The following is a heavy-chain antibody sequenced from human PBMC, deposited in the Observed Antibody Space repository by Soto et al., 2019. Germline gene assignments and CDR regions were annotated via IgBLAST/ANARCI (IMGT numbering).Heavy chain of an antibody. CDR2: IYHSGRT. J-gene: IGHJ5*02. CDR3: ARVGSDYDYRDYYRP. CDR1: AGSATSSNW. D-gene: IGHD3-22*01. Sequence: PSQTRSLTWILSAGSATSSNWWSGIRQAPGKGLEWIWEIYHSGRTTYNPSLKRRAIISVDTSENQFSLRLKSVTAAATAVYYRARVGSDYDYRDYYRPWGQGTLVTVSS. V-gene: IGHV4-4*02.